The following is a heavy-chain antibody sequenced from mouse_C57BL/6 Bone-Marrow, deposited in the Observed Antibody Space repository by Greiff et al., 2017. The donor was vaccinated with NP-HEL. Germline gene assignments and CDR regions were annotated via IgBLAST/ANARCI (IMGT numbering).Heavy chain of an antibody. CDR1: GFTFSDYY. CDR3: ARGGYDYDGLYWYFDV. D-gene: IGHD2-4*01. V-gene: IGHV5-12*01. CDR2: ISNGGGST. J-gene: IGHJ1*03. Sequence: EVQLVESGGGLVQPGGSLKLSCAASGFTFSDYYMYWVRQTPEKRLEWVAYISNGGGSTYYPDTVKGRFTISRDNAKNTLYLQMSRLKSEDTAMYYCARGGYDYDGLYWYFDVWGTGTTVTVSS.